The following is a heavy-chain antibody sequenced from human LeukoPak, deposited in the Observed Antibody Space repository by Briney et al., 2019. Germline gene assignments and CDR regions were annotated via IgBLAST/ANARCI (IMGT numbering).Heavy chain of an antibody. J-gene: IGHJ4*02. D-gene: IGHD1-26*01. V-gene: IGHV1-2*06. CDR3: ARDRNLYSGSFAS. CDR1: GYTFIGDY. Sequence: ASVKVSCKASGYTFIGDYMHWVRQAPGQGLEWMGRINPNSGGTNCAQKFQGRVTMTRDTSITTAYMELSWLTSDDTAVYYCARDRNLYSGSFASWGQGTLVTVSS. CDR2: INPNSGGT.